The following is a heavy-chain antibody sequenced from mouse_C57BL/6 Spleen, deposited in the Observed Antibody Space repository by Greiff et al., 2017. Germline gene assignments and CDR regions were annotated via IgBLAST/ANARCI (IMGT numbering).Heavy chain of an antibody. J-gene: IGHJ4*01. V-gene: IGHV1-7*01. D-gene: IGHD3-2*02. Sequence: VQLQESGAELAKPGASVKLSCKASGYTFTSYWMHWVKQRPGQGLEWIGYINPSSGYTKYNQKFKDKATLTADKSSSTAYMQLSSLTYEDSAVYYCASGSDSSGEYYYAMDYWGQGTSVTVSS. CDR1: GYTFTSYW. CDR2: INPSSGYT. CDR3: ASGSDSSGEYYYAMDY.